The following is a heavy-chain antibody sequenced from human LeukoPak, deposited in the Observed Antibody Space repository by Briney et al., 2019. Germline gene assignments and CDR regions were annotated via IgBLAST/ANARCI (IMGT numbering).Heavy chain of an antibody. CDR2: IYYSGAT. D-gene: IGHD2-15*01. J-gene: IGHJ6*02. V-gene: IGHV4-61*01. Sequence: SETLSLTCTVSGGSVSSGNYYWSWIRQPPGKGLEWIGYIYYSGATNYNPSLKSRVTLSVDTSKNQFSLKLNSVTAADTAVYYCARLNSVHCSGGSCYGHYYYYGMDVWGQGTTVTVSS. CDR3: ARLNSVHCSGGSCYGHYYYYGMDV. CDR1: GGSVSSGNYY.